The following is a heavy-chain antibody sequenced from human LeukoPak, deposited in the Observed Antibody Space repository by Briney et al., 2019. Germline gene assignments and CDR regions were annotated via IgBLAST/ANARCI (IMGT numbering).Heavy chain of an antibody. CDR2: VYPGDSDT. CDR1: GYSFTSYW. Sequence: GESLKISCKGSGYSFTSYWIGWVRQIPGKGLEWMGIVYPGDSDTRYSPSFQGQVTISADKSISTAYLHWCSLKASDTDMYYCASFSSAHPPGAFDSWGQGTMVTVSS. CDR3: ASFSSAHPPGAFDS. V-gene: IGHV5-51*01. J-gene: IGHJ3*02.